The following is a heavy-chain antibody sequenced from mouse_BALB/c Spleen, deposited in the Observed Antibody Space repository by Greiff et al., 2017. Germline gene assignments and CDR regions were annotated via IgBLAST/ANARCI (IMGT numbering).Heavy chain of an antibody. CDR3: ARPDYYGTPFAY. CDR1: GDSITSGY. V-gene: IGHV3-8*02. Sequence: EVKVVESGPSLVKPSQTLSLTCSVTGDSITSGYWNWIRKFPGNKLEYMGYISYSGSTYYNPSLKSRISITRDTSKNQYYLQLNSVTTEDTATYYCARPDYYGTPFAYWGQGTLVTVSA. J-gene: IGHJ3*01. D-gene: IGHD1-1*01. CDR2: ISYSGST.